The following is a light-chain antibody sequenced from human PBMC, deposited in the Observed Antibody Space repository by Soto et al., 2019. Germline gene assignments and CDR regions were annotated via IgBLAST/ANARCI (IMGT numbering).Light chain of an antibody. J-gene: IGLJ3*02. V-gene: IGLV4-60*02. CDR3: ETWDSDTHTV. CDR1: SGHSSYI. CDR2: LEGSGSY. Sequence: QPVLTQSSSASASLGSSVKLTCTLSSGHSSYIIAWHQQQPGKAPRYLMKLEGSGSYNEGSGVPDRFSGSSSGADRYLTISNLQFEDEADYYCETWDSDTHTVFGGGTKVTVL.